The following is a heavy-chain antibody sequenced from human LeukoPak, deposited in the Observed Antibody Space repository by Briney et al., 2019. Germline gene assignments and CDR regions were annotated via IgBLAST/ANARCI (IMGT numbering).Heavy chain of an antibody. V-gene: IGHV4-59*01. CDR1: GGSISSYY. D-gene: IGHD6-19*01. CDR2: IYYSGST. CDR3: ARDRKQWLRGPFDP. Sequence: SETLSLTRIVSGGSISSYYWNWIRQPPGKGLEWIGYIYYSGSTKYNPSLKSRVTISVDTSKNQFSLKVRSVTTADTAVYYCARDRKQWLRGPFDPWGQGTLVTVSS. J-gene: IGHJ5*02.